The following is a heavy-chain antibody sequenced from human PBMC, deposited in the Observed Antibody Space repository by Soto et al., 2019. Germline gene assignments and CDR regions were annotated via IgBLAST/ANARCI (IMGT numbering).Heavy chain of an antibody. CDR2: IWYDGSNK. Sequence: GGSLRLSCAASGFTFSSYGMHWVRQAPGKGLEWVAVIWYDGSNKYYADSVKGRFTISRDNSKNTLYLQMNSLRAEDTAVYYCARDFGVGYFDYWGQGTLVTVSS. V-gene: IGHV3-33*01. J-gene: IGHJ4*02. CDR1: GFTFSSYG. CDR3: ARDFGVGYFDY. D-gene: IGHD3-3*01.